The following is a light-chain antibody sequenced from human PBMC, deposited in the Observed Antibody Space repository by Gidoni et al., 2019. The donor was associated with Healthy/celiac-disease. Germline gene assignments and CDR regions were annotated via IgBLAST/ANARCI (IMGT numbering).Light chain of an antibody. CDR2: WAS. Sequence: DIVMTQSPDSLAVSLGERATINCKSSQSVLYCSNNKNYLAWYQQKPGQPPKLLIYWASTRESGVPDRFSGSGSGTDFTLTISSLQAEDVAVYYCQQYYSTPRYTFGQGTKLEIK. CDR1: QSVLYCSNNKNY. CDR3: QQYYSTPRYT. J-gene: IGKJ2*01. V-gene: IGKV4-1*01.